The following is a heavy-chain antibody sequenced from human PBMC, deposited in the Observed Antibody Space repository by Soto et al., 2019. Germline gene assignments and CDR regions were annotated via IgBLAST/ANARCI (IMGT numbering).Heavy chain of an antibody. CDR3: AKDLTPYYDILTGYRY. D-gene: IGHD3-9*01. J-gene: IGHJ4*02. V-gene: IGHV3-30*18. CDR2: ISYDGSNK. Sequence: GGSLRLSCAASGFTFSSYGMHWVRQAPGKGLEWVAVISYDGSNKYYADSVKGRFTISRDNSKNTLYLQMNSLRAEDTAVYYCAKDLTPYYDILTGYRYRGQGTLVTVSS. CDR1: GFTFSSYG.